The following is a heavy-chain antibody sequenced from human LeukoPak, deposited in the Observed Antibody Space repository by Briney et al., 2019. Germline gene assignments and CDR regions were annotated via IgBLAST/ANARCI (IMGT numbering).Heavy chain of an antibody. CDR2: IYTSGST. CDR3: ARKVGAGDYYFDY. Sequence: SETLSLTCTVSGGSISSGSYYWSWIRQPAGKGLEWIGRIYTSGSTNYNPSLKSRVTISVDTSKNQFSLKLSSVTAAGTAVYYCARKVGAGDYYFDYWGQGTLVTVSS. CDR1: GGSISSGSYY. J-gene: IGHJ4*02. D-gene: IGHD1-26*01. V-gene: IGHV4-61*02.